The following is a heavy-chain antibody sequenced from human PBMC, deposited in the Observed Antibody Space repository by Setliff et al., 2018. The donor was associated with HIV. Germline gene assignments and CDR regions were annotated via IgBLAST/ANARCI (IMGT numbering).Heavy chain of an antibody. CDR3: ARSPRLRGGHNWFDP. D-gene: IGHD4-17*01. CDR1: GGSFSSGSYY. V-gene: IGHV4-61*09. J-gene: IGHJ5*02. Sequence: PSETLSLICTVSGGSFSSGSYYWSWIRQPAGKGLEWIEHIYTSGSTNYNLSLKSRVTISEDTSKHQFSLKLTSVTAADSAVYYCARSPRLRGGHNWFDPWGQGTLVTVSS. CDR2: IYTSGST.